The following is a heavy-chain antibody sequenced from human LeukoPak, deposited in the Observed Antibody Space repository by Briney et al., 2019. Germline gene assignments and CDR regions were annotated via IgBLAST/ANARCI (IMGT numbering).Heavy chain of an antibody. CDR1: GDSVSSVDAT. D-gene: IGHD2-2*01. CDR3: ARRLTQYDCFDP. J-gene: IGHJ5*02. V-gene: IGHV6-1*01. CDR2: TYYRSTWYN. Sequence: SQTLSLTCVVSGDSVSSVDATWNWIRQSPSRGLEWLGRTYYRSTWYNDYAVSVRGRITVNPDTSKNQFSLHLNSVTPEDTAVYYCARRLTQYDCFDPWGQGILVTVSS.